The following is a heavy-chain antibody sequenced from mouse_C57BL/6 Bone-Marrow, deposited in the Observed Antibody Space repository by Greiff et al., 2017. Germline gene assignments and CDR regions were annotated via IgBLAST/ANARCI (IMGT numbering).Heavy chain of an antibody. CDR2: ISNGGGST. CDR3: ARHGSSYDWFAY. J-gene: IGHJ3*01. CDR1: GFTFSDYY. Sequence: EVKVVESGGGLVQPGGSLKLSCAASGFTFSDYYMYWVRQTPEKRLEWVAYISNGGGSTYYPDTVKGRFTISRDNAKNTLYLQMSRLKSEDTAMYYCARHGSSYDWFAYWGQGTLVTVSA. V-gene: IGHV5-12*01. D-gene: IGHD1-1*01.